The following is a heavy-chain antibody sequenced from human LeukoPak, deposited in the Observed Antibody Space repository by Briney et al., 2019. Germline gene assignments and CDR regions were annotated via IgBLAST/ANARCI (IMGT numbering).Heavy chain of an antibody. V-gene: IGHV4-59*01. CDR2: IYYRGGT. D-gene: IGHD4-17*01. CDR3: ARGGDYCNSFDP. Sequence: SETLSLTCSVSGVSIRGYYWNGIRQPPGRRREGIGYIYYRGGTNYNPSLKSRVTISVDKSKRQFSLNLTSVTAADTAVYYCARGGDYCNSFDPWGQGTLVSVSS. CDR1: GVSIRGYY. J-gene: IGHJ5*02.